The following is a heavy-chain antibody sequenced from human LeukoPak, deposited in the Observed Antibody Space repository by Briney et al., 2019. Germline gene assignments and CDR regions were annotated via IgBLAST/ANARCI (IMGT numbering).Heavy chain of an antibody. CDR1: GFTFTSYS. D-gene: IGHD5-24*01. V-gene: IGHV3-21*01. CDR2: IRFTGSYI. Sequence: GGSLRLSCAASGFTFTSYSMNWVRQAPGRGLEWVASIRFTGSYIYYADSVKGRFTISSDDAKNLLSLQIISPRVEDTAVYYCASGGTRSDGYISQYWGQGTLVTVSS. CDR3: ASGGTRSDGYISQY. J-gene: IGHJ4*02.